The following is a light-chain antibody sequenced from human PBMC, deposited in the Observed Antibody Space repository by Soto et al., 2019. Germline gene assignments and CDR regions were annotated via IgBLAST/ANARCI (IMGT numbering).Light chain of an antibody. CDR3: QRYGSSPLYA. V-gene: IGKV3-20*01. Sequence: EIVLTQSPGTLSLSPGERATFSCRTSQTVNTEFLAWYQQKPGLAPRLLIHGTSNRATGIPDRFSGSGSGTDFTRTISALEPEDFAVYYCQRYGSSPLYAFGQGTKLEI. CDR1: QTVNTEF. J-gene: IGKJ2*01. CDR2: GTS.